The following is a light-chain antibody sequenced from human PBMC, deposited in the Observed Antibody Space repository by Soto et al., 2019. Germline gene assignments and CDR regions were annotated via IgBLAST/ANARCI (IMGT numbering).Light chain of an antibody. CDR1: NSDVDDYRY. V-gene: IGLV2-11*01. CDR3: CSYVTTPEI. J-gene: IGLJ1*01. Sequence: QSVLTQPRSVSGSPGQSLTISCTGTNSDVDDYRYVSWYQQFPGKAPKLVIYGVNQRPSGVPNRFSASNSDNTASLTISGLQAEDEADYYCCSYVTTPEIFGTGTNSPS. CDR2: GVN.